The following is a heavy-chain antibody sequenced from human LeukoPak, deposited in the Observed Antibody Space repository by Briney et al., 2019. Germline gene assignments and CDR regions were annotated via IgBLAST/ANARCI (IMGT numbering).Heavy chain of an antibody. Sequence: SETLSLTCTVSGGSISNYYWSWIRQPPGKGLGWIGYIYYSGSTNYNPSLKSRVTISVDTSKNQFSLKLSSVTAADTAVYYCARGGYYGSGNDFRFDPWGQGTLVTVSS. J-gene: IGHJ5*02. CDR1: GGSISNYY. V-gene: IGHV4-59*01. CDR2: IYYSGST. CDR3: ARGGYYGSGNDFRFDP. D-gene: IGHD3-10*01.